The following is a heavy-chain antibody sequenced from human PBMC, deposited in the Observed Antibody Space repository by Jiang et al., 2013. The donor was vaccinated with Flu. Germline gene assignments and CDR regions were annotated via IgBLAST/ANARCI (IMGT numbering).Heavy chain of an antibody. CDR2: IDPSDSYT. V-gene: IGHV5-10-1*01. J-gene: IGHJ6*02. CDR1: GYSFTSYW. D-gene: IGHD4-17*01. CDR3: ASRGNYYGDYGNGMDV. Sequence: GAEVKKPGESLRISCKGSGYSFTSYWISWVRQMPGKGLEWMGRIDPSDSYTNYSPSFQGHVTISADKSISTAYLQWSSLKASDTAMYYCASRGNYYGDYGNGMDVWGQGTTVTVSS.